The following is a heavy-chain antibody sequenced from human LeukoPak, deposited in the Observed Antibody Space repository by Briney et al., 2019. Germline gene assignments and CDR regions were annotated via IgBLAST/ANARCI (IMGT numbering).Heavy chain of an antibody. D-gene: IGHD5-24*01. J-gene: IGHJ4*02. CDR1: GFTFSSYGM. CDR3: ARLYLPATRFDY. Sequence: PGGSLRLSCAASGFTFSSYGMSWVRQPPGKGLEWIGEIYHSGSTNYNPSLKSRVTISVDKSKNQFSLKLTSVTAADTAVYYCARLYLPATRFDYWGQGTLVTVSS. V-gene: IGHV4-4*02. CDR2: IYHSGST.